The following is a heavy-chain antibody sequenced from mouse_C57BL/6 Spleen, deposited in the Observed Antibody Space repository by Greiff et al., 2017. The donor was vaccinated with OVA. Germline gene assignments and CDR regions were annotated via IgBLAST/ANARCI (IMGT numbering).Heavy chain of an antibody. Sequence: VQLQQSGAELVKPGASVKISCKASGYAFSSYWMNWVKQRPGKGLEWIGQIYPGDGDTNYNGKFKGKATLTADKSSSTAYMQLSSLTSEDSAVYFCARCAYSNYGGFAYWGQGTLVTVSA. CDR3: ARCAYSNYGGFAY. D-gene: IGHD2-5*01. CDR2: IYPGDGDT. J-gene: IGHJ3*01. V-gene: IGHV1-80*01. CDR1: GYAFSSYW.